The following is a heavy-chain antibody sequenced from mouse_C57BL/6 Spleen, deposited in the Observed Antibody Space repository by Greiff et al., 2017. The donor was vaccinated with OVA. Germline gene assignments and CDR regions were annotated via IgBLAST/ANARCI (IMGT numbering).Heavy chain of an antibody. CDR1: GYSFTGYY. V-gene: IGHV1-42*01. CDR2: INPSTGGT. J-gene: IGHJ2*01. Sequence: VHVKQSGPELVKPGASVKISCKASGYSFTGYYMNWVKQSPEKSLEWIGEINPSTGGTTYNQKFKAKATLTVDKSSSTAYMQLKSLTSEDSAVYYCARSSPFDYWGQGTTLTVSS. CDR3: ARSSPFDY.